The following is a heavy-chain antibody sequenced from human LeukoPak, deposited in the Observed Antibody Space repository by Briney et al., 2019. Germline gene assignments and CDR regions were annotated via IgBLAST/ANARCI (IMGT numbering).Heavy chain of an antibody. CDR3: ARDPSYYYDSSGYGSSGYYL. V-gene: IGHV4-61*02. Sequence: PSQTLSLTCTVSGGSISSGSYYWSWIRQPAGKGLEWIGRNYTSGSTNYNPSLKSRVTISVGTSKNQFSLKLSSVTAADTAVYYCARDPSYYYDSSGYGSSGYYLWGQGTLVTVSS. CDR2: NYTSGST. D-gene: IGHD3-22*01. CDR1: GGSISSGSYY. J-gene: IGHJ4*02.